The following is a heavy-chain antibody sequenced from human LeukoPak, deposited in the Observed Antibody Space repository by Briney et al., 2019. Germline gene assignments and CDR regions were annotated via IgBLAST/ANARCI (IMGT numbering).Heavy chain of an antibody. Sequence: GGSLRLSCAASGLTFSSYSMNWVRQAPGKGLEWVSSISSSSSYIYYADSVKGRFTISRDNAKNSLYLQMNSLRAEDTAVYYCARGYYGSGSYGYGMDVWGQGTTVTVSS. CDR1: GLTFSSYS. V-gene: IGHV3-21*04. CDR3: ARGYYGSGSYGYGMDV. D-gene: IGHD3-10*01. CDR2: ISSSSSYI. J-gene: IGHJ6*02.